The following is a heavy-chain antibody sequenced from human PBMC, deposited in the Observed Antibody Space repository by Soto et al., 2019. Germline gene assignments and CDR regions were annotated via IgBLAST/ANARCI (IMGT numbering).Heavy chain of an antibody. CDR3: THLLSLAHPYSYL. CDR2: IKSQASGGTI. Sequence: PGGSLRLSCAASGFTFIDTWMNWVRQAPGKGLEWVGRIKSQASGGTIDYAAPVKGRFTISRDDSKNTVYLQMDSLKTEDTTVYYCTHLLSLAHPYSYLWGQGTQVTVSS. J-gene: IGHJ4*02. V-gene: IGHV3-15*07. CDR1: GFTFIDTW. D-gene: IGHD2-21*01.